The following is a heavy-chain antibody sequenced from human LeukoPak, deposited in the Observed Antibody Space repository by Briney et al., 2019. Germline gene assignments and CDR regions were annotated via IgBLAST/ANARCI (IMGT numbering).Heavy chain of an antibody. D-gene: IGHD2-2*01. J-gene: IGHJ3*02. V-gene: IGHV1-2*02. CDR2: INPNSGGT. CDR1: GYTFTGYY. Sequence: ASVKVSCKASGYTFTGYYMHWVRQAPGQGLEWMGWINPNSGGTNYAQKFQGRVTITTDESTSTAYMELSSLRSEDTAVYYCARGGGCSSTSCYYDAFDIWGQGTMVTVSS. CDR3: ARGGGCSSTSCYYDAFDI.